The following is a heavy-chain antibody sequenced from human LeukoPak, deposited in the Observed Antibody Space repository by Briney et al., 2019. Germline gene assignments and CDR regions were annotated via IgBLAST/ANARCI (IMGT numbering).Heavy chain of an antibody. J-gene: IGHJ4*02. V-gene: IGHV5-51*01. CDR3: AGVVGLGGFDY. D-gene: IGHD1-26*01. CDR1: GYSFTTYW. Sequence: GESLKISCKASGYSFTTYWIAWVRQMPGKGLEWMGIIYPGDSDTRYSPSFQGQVTVSADKSIGTAYLQWSSLKASDSAMYYCAGVVGLGGFDYWGQGTLVTVSS. CDR2: IYPGDSDT.